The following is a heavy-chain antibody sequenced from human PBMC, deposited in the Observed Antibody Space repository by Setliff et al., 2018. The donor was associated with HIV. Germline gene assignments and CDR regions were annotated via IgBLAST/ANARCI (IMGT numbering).Heavy chain of an antibody. CDR1: GGSINSTSYY. CDR2: IYHTGST. Sequence: KTSETLSLTCTVSGGSINSTSYYWGWIRQPPGNGLEWIGSIYHTGSTHYKPSLKSRVTISVDTSKNQFSLRPSSVAAGDTAVYYCARSIVPVASGYYYFEYWGQGTQVTVSS. V-gene: IGHV4-39*01. J-gene: IGHJ4*02. CDR3: ARSIVPVASGYYYFEY. D-gene: IGHD3-3*01.